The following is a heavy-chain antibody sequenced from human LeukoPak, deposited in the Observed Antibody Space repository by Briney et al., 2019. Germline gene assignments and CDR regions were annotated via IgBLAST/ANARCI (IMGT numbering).Heavy chain of an antibody. D-gene: IGHD6-13*01. Sequence: SETLSLTCAVYGGSFSGYYWSWIRQPPGKGLEWIGEINHSGRTNYNPSLKSRVTISVDTSKNQFSLKLSSVTAADTAVYYCARGVYSSSWAPSDYWGQGTLVTVSS. CDR1: GGSFSGYY. J-gene: IGHJ4*02. CDR2: INHSGRT. V-gene: IGHV4-34*01. CDR3: ARGVYSSSWAPSDY.